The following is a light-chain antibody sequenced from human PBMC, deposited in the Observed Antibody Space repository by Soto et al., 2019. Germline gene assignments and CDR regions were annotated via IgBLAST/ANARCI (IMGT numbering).Light chain of an antibody. J-gene: IGLJ2*01. CDR1: SSDVGLYNY. Sequence: QSVLTQPASVSGSPGQSITISCTGTSSDVGLYNYVSWYQHHPGKAPKLMIYDVSDRPSGVSNRFSGSKSGNTASLTISGLQAEDEGDYYCSSYTSTSIVKFGVGTKLTVL. CDR3: SSYTSTSIVK. CDR2: DVS. V-gene: IGLV2-14*01.